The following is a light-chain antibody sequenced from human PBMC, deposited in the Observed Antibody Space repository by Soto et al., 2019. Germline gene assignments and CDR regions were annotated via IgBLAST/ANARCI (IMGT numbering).Light chain of an antibody. Sequence: QSALTQPASVSGSPGQSITISCTGTSSDVGGHNYVSWYQQHPGKAPKLMIYEVSNRPSGVSNRFSGSKSGNTASLTISGLQAEDEADYYCSSYTSSSTAVVFGTGTKITVL. CDR2: EVS. V-gene: IGLV2-14*01. CDR1: SSDVGGHNY. J-gene: IGLJ1*01. CDR3: SSYTSSSTAVV.